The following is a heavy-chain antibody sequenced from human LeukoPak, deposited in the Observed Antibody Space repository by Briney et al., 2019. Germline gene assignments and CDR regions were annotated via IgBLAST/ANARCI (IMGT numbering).Heavy chain of an antibody. CDR2: ISYDGSNK. CDR3: AKDGVWGSYRLNYFDS. CDR1: GFTFSSYG. J-gene: IGHJ4*02. D-gene: IGHD3-16*02. V-gene: IGHV3-30*18. Sequence: GGSLRLSCAASGFTFSSYGMHWVRQAPGKGLEWVAVISYDGSNKYYADSVKGRFTISRDNSKNTLYLQMNSLRAEDTAVYYCAKDGVWGSYRLNYFDSWGQGTLVTVSS.